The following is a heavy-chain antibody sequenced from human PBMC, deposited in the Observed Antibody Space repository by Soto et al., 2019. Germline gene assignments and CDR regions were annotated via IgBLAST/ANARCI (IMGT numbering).Heavy chain of an antibody. CDR1: GFTFSDYA. V-gene: IGHV3-23*01. J-gene: IGHJ4*02. Sequence: GGSLRLSCAASGFTFSDYAMSWVRQAPGKGLEWVSAIGTRDDIFYADSVKGRFIISRDSPKNTLYLQMNSLRVDDTAVYYCAKDARPDGYWDFDYWGRGTLVTVSS. D-gene: IGHD3-22*01. CDR2: IGTRDDI. CDR3: AKDARPDGYWDFDY.